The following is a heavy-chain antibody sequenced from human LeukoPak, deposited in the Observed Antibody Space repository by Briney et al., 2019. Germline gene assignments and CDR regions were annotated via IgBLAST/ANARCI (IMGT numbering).Heavy chain of an antibody. CDR1: GFTFSSYS. J-gene: IGHJ4*02. CDR2: ISSSSSYI. V-gene: IGHV3-21*01. CDR3: APVRGGDSPLDY. Sequence: PGGSLRLSCAASGFTFSSYSMNWVRQAPGKGLEWVSSISSSSSYIYYADSVKGRFTISRDNAKNSLYLQMNSLRAEDTAVYYCAPVRGGDSPLDYWGRGTLVTVSS. D-gene: IGHD2-21*02.